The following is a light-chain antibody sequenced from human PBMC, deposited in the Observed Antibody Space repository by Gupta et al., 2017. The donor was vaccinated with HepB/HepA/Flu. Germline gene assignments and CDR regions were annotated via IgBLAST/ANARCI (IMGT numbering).Light chain of an antibody. CDR3: SADAGSNTLV. J-gene: IGLJ2*01. CDR2: EVT. Sequence: QSALTQPPSASGSPGQSVTISCTAPSSDDGGYKYVSCYQHHPTKPLNLMFYEVTKRTSGVPGRFSSSKSGNTASLTVSARQEEAAAEYYLSADAGSNTLVFGGGTKLTVL. V-gene: IGLV2-8*01. CDR1: SSDDGGYKY.